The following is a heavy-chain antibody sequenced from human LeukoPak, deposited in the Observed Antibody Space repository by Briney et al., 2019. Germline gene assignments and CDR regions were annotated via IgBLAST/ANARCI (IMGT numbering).Heavy chain of an antibody. CDR1: GFTFSTYA. D-gene: IGHD5-12*01. CDR3: ATDIVATYYYYYMDV. V-gene: IGHV3-23*01. Sequence: PGGSLRLSCAASGFTFSTYAMSWVRQAPGKGLEWVSAISGSGGSTYYADSVKGRFTISRDNSKNTLYLQMNSLRAEDTAVYYCATDIVATYYYYYMDVWGKGTTVTISS. CDR2: ISGSGGST. J-gene: IGHJ6*03.